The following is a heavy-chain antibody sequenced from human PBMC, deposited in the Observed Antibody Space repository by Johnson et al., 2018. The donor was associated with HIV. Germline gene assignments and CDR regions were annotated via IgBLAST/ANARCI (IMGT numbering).Heavy chain of an antibody. Sequence: QVQLVESGGGVVQPGRSLRLSCAASGFTFSNYAMHWVRQAPGKGLEWVAILPYDGSNKYHADSVLGRFTISRDKSENTVYLQMNRLRAEDTAVYFCARAYSDISGYYPHAFHVWGQGTVVIVSS. CDR3: ARAYSDISGYYPHAFHV. D-gene: IGHD3-22*01. CDR1: GFTFSNYA. V-gene: IGHV3-30*14. J-gene: IGHJ3*01. CDR2: LPYDGSNK.